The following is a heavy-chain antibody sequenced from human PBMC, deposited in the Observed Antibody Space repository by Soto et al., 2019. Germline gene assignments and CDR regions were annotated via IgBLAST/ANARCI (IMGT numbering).Heavy chain of an antibody. Sequence: QVQLVQSGAEVKKPGSSVKVSCKVSGGTFSSHSINWVRQAPGQGPEWMGGIIPIFGTENYAQKFQGRVTITADESTSTAYMELSSLPSEDTALYYCSTSVYCSTTRCYYYYGLDVWGQGNTVIVSS. CDR3: STSVYCSTTRCYYYYGLDV. V-gene: IGHV1-69*01. CDR1: GGTFSSHS. CDR2: IIPIFGTE. D-gene: IGHD2-2*01. J-gene: IGHJ6*02.